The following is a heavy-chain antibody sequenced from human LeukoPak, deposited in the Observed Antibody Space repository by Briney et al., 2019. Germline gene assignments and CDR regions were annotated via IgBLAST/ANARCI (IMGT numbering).Heavy chain of an antibody. Sequence: SETLSLTFTVSGGSISSGGYYWNWIRQHPGKGLEWIGYIYYSGSTYYNPSLKSRVTISVDTSKNQFSLKLSSVTAADTAVYYCARHSPYGDYGTDAFDIWGQGTMVTVSS. CDR2: IYYSGST. V-gene: IGHV4-39*01. D-gene: IGHD4-17*01. CDR3: ARHSPYGDYGTDAFDI. J-gene: IGHJ3*02. CDR1: GGSISSGGYY.